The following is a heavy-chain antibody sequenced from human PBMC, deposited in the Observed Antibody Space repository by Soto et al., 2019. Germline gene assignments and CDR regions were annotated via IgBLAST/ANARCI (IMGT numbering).Heavy chain of an antibody. D-gene: IGHD2-15*01. CDR3: ASERHRDGSGIFAF. CDR2: IFAGSGGS. CDR1: GFIFSSYT. J-gene: IGHJ4*01. V-gene: IGHV3-23*01. Sequence: PGGSLRLSCSASGFIFSSYTMGWVRLTPGKGLEWVSSIFAGSGGSDYTDSVRGRFSISRDNLKNELYLQMAGLRVEDTAIYYCASERHRDGSGIFAFRARGT.